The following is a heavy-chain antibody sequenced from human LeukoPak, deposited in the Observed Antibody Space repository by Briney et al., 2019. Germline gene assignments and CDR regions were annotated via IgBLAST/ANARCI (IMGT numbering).Heavy chain of an antibody. D-gene: IGHD3-22*01. J-gene: IGHJ3*02. Sequence: SETLSLTCTVSGYSISSGYYWGWIRQPPGKGLEWIGSIYHSGSTYYNPSLKSRVTISVDTSKNQFSLKLSSVTAADTAVYYCARPRPHYYDSSGYYPFGAFDIWGQGTMVTVSS. CDR1: GYSISSGYY. V-gene: IGHV4-38-2*02. CDR3: ARPRPHYYDSSGYYPFGAFDI. CDR2: IYHSGST.